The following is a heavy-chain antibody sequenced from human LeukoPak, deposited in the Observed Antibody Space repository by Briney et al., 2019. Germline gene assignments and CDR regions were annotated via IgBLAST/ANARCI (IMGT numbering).Heavy chain of an antibody. D-gene: IGHD5-12*01. CDR2: ISWNSGSI. J-gene: IGHJ5*02. Sequence: GGSLRLSCAASGFTFDDYAMPWVRQAPGKGLEWVSGISWNSGSIGYADSVKGRFTISRDNAKNSLYLQMNSLRAEDTALYYCAKDVYSGYASAPDPWGQGTLVTVSS. CDR1: GFTFDDYA. CDR3: AKDVYSGYASAPDP. V-gene: IGHV3-9*01.